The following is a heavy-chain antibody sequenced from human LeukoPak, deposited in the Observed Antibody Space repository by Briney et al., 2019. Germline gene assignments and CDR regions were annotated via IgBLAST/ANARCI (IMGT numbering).Heavy chain of an antibody. CDR2: IYYSGST. D-gene: IGHD2-2*01. J-gene: IGHJ3*02. V-gene: IGHV4-59*01. CDR3: ARAKDIVVVPAHFDI. Sequence: SETLSLTCTVSGGSISSYYWSWIRQPPGKGLEWIGYIYYSGSTNYNPSLKSRVTISVDTFKNQFSLELSSVTAADTAVYYCARAKDIVVVPAHFDIWGQGTMVTVSS. CDR1: GGSISSYY.